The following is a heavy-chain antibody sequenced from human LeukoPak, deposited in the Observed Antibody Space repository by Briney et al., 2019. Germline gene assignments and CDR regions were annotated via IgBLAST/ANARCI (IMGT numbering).Heavy chain of an antibody. V-gene: IGHV3-7*01. Sequence: GGSLRLSCAASGFTFGSYWMSWVRQAPGKGLEWVANIKQDGSEKYYVDSVKGRFTISRDNAKNSLYLQLNSLRAEDTAVYYCASRGNWNYLGDYWGQGTLVTVSS. CDR3: ASRGNWNYLGDY. J-gene: IGHJ4*02. CDR1: GFTFGSYW. CDR2: IKQDGSEK. D-gene: IGHD1-7*01.